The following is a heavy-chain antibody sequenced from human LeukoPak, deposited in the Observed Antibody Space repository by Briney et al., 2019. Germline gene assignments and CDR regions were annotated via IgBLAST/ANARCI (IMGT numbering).Heavy chain of an antibody. J-gene: IGHJ4*02. D-gene: IGHD6-6*01. CDR3: ARDYRPSIAARPLGY. V-gene: IGHV1-18*01. Sequence: GASVKVSCKASGYTFTSYGISWVRQAPGQGLEWMGWISAYNGNTNYAQKLQGRVTMTTDTSTSTAYMELRSLRSDDTAVYYCARDYRPSIAARPLGYWGQGTLVTVSS. CDR1: GYTFTSYG. CDR2: ISAYNGNT.